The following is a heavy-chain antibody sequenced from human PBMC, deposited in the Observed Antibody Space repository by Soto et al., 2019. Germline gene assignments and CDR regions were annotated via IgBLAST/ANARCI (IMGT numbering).Heavy chain of an antibody. V-gene: IGHV4-34*01. J-gene: IGHJ6*03. Sequence: QVQLQQWGAGLLKPSETLSLTCAVYGGSFSGYYWSWIRQPPGKGLEWIGEINHSGSTNYNPSLKSRVTISVDTSKNQFSLKLSSVTAADTAVYYCASRRYYYYMDVWGKGTTVTVSS. CDR3: ASRRYYYYMDV. CDR1: GGSFSGYY. CDR2: INHSGST.